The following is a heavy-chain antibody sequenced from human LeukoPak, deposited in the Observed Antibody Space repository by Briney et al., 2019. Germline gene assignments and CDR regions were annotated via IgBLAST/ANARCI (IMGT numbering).Heavy chain of an antibody. CDR3: ARPWKKRYCSSTSCHPWFDP. V-gene: IGHV4-30-2*01. CDR1: GGSINSGGYS. CDR2: IYESGST. J-gene: IGHJ5*02. Sequence: SETLSLTCAVSGGSINSGGYSWSWIRQPPGKGLEWIGYIYESGSTYYNPSLKSRVTISVDTSKNQFSLKLSSVTAADTAVYYCARPWKKRYCSSTSCHPWFDPWGQGTLVTVSS. D-gene: IGHD2-2*01.